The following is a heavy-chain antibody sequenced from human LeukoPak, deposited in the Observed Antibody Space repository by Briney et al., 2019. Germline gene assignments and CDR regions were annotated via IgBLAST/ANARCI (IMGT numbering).Heavy chain of an antibody. J-gene: IGHJ4*02. CDR2: ISSSSSYI. CDR1: GFTFSSYI. CDR3: ARGSNPDY. D-gene: IGHD1-14*01. Sequence: PGGSLGLSCTASGFTFSSYIMNWVRQAPGRGLDWVSSISSSSSYIYSADSVKGRFTISRDNAKNSLYLQMNSLRAEDTAVYYCARGSNPDYWGQGTLVTVSS. V-gene: IGHV3-21*01.